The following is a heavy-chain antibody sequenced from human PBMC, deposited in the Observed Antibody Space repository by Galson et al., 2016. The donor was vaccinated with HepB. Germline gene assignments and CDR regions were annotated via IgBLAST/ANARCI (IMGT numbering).Heavy chain of an antibody. CDR1: GGTFSSYA. CDR3: ARDHSGSYYWFDP. J-gene: IGHJ5*02. V-gene: IGHV1-69*01. D-gene: IGHD1-26*01. CDR2: IIPMFGTA. Sequence: SGGTFSSYAIFWVRQAPGQGLEWMGGIIPMFGTANYARKFQGRVTITADESTSTAYMELSSLRFEDTAVYYCARDHSGSYYWFDPWGQGTLVTVSS.